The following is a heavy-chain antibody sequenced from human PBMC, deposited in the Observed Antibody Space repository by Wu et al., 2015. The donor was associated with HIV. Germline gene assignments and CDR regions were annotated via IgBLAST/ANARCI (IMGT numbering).Heavy chain of an antibody. Sequence: QVQLVQSGAEVKKPGASVKLSCKASGYTFINSYIHWVRQAPGQGLEWMGIINPSGGSTDYIQKFQGRVTMTRDTSTSTVYMELSSLSSDDTAVYYCARGSIVEMPTASYYYYAMDVWGQGTTVTVSS. J-gene: IGHJ6*02. V-gene: IGHV1-46*01. CDR1: GYTFINSY. CDR2: INPSGGST. CDR3: ARGSIVEMPTASYYYYAMDV. D-gene: IGHD5-24*01.